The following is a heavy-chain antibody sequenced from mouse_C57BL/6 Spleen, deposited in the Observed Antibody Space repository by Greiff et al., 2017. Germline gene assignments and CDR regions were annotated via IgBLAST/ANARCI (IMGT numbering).Heavy chain of an antibody. J-gene: IGHJ3*01. CDR2: IDPETGGT. CDR3: TSRGYYGSSSWFAY. V-gene: IGHV1-15*01. D-gene: IGHD1-1*01. CDR1: GYTFTDYE. Sequence: VQLQQSGAELVRPGASVTLSCKASGYTFTDYEMHWVKQTPVHGLEWIGAIDPETGGTAYNQKFKGKAILTADKSSSTAYMELRSLTSEDSAVYYCTSRGYYGSSSWFAYWGQGTLVTVSA.